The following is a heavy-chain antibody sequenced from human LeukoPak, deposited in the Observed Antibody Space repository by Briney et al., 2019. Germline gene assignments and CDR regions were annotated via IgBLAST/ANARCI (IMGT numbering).Heavy chain of an antibody. CDR2: IYHSGST. CDR1: GGSISSGGYS. D-gene: IGHD6-19*01. J-gene: IGHJ4*02. V-gene: IGHV4-30-2*01. CDR3: ARRSYSNGWYYFDY. Sequence: SETLSLTCAVSGGSISSGGYSWSWIRQPPGKGLEWIGYIYHSGSTYYNPSLKSRVTISVDRSKNQFSLKLSSVTAADTAVYYCARRSYSNGWYYFDYWGQGTLVTVSS.